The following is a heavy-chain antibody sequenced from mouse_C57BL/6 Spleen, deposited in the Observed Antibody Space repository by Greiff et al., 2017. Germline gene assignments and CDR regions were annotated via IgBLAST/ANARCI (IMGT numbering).Heavy chain of an antibody. CDR3: AREGITTGVAMDY. D-gene: IGHD1-1*01. V-gene: IGHV1-76*01. CDR1: GYTFTDYY. Sequence: QVQLKESGAELVRPGASVKLSCKASGYTFTDYYINWVKQRPGQGLEWIARIYPGSGNTYYNEKFKGKATLTAEKSSSTAYMQLSSLTSEYSAVYFCAREGITTGVAMDYWGQGTSVTVSS. J-gene: IGHJ4*01. CDR2: IYPGSGNT.